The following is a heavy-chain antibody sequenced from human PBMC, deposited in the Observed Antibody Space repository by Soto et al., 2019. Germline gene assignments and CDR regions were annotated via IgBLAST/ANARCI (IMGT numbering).Heavy chain of an antibody. CDR2: IKQDGTEI. D-gene: IGHD1-26*01. J-gene: IGHJ5*02. V-gene: IGHV3-7*01. CDR1: GFTFSSYW. CDR3: ASYSGSYFPVGHDR. Sequence: GSLRLSCVASGFTFSSYWMSWVRQAPGGGLEWVANIKQDGTEIHYVESVKGRFTIFRDNAKKSLYLQMNSLRAEDTAVYFCASYSGSYFPVGHDRWGQGTLVTVSS.